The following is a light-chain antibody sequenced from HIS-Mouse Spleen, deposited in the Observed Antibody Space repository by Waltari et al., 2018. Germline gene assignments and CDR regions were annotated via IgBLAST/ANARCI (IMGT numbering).Light chain of an antibody. Sequence: QSVLTQPPSASGTPGQRVTISCSGSSSNIGSNYVYWYQQLPGTAPNLLIYRNKQRPSGVPDRFSGSKSGTSASLAISGLRSEDEADYYCAAWDDSLSGVFGGGTKLTVL. J-gene: IGLJ2*01. V-gene: IGLV1-47*01. CDR3: AAWDDSLSGV. CDR1: SSNIGSNY. CDR2: RNK.